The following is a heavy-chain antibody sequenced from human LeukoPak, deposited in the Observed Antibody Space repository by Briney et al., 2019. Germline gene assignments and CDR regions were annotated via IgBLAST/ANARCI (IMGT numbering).Heavy chain of an antibody. CDR1: GGSFSGYY. Sequence: SETLSLTCAVYGGSFSGYYWSWIRQPPGKGLEWMGEINHSGSTNYNPSLKSRVTISVDTSKNQFSLKLSSVTAADTAVYYCARGQRNYYGSGSYRDWFDPWGQGTLVTVSS. V-gene: IGHV4-34*01. D-gene: IGHD3-10*01. J-gene: IGHJ5*02. CDR3: ARGQRNYYGSGSYRDWFDP. CDR2: INHSGST.